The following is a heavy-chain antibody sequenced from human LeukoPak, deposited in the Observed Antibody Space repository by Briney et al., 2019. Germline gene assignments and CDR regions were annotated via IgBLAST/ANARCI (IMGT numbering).Heavy chain of an antibody. CDR3: GKDLHKTASFGVVITRNYYYYMDV. D-gene: IGHD3-3*01. CDR2: FDPEDGET. CDR1: GYTLTELS. Sequence: ASVKVSCKVSGYTLTELSMHWVRQAPGKGLEWMGGFDPEDGETIYAQKFQGRVTMTEDTSTDTAYMELSSLRSEDTAVYYCGKDLHKTASFGVVITRNYYYYMDVWGKGTTVTVSS. J-gene: IGHJ6*03. V-gene: IGHV1-24*01.